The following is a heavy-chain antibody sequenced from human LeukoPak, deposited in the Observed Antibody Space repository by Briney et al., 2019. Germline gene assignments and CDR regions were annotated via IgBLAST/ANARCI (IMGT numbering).Heavy chain of an antibody. CDR1: GGTFSSYA. CDR2: IIPIFGTA. J-gene: IGHJ6*03. D-gene: IGHD3-3*01. Sequence: GASVKVSCKASGGTFSSYAISWVRQAPGQGLEWMGGIIPIFGTANYAQKFQGRVTITTDESTSTAYMELSSLRSEDTAVYYCARDGSRAGRNYDFWSGTYYYYYYMDVWGKGTTVTVSS. CDR3: ARDGSRAGRNYDFWSGTYYYYYYMDV. V-gene: IGHV1-69*05.